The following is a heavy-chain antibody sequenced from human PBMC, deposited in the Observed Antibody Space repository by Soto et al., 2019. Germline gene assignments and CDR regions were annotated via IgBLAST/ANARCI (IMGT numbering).Heavy chain of an antibody. CDR3: AKDSKSVSVSAARVYGMDV. CDR2: TRSNGEHT. CDR1: GFMFSSFA. Sequence: GGSLRLSCAGSGFMFSSFAMTWVRQAPGKGLEWVSTTRSNGEHTYYADSVKGRFTVSRDNSKNTLFLEMSSLRAEDSAIYYCAKDSKSVSVSAARVYGMDVWGQGTTVTVSS. D-gene: IGHD2-2*01. V-gene: IGHV3-23*01. J-gene: IGHJ6*02.